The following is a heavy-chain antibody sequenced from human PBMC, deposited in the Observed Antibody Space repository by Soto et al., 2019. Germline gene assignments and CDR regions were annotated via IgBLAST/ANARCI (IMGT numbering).Heavy chain of an antibody. D-gene: IGHD3-3*01. Sequence: SLRLSCAASGFTFSSYSMNWVRQAPGKGLEWVSSISSSSSYIYYADSVKGRFTISRDNAKNSLYLQMNSLRAEDTAVYYCARETFGVVIISRGMDVWGQGTTVTVSS. CDR2: ISSSSSYI. CDR3: ARETFGVVIISRGMDV. J-gene: IGHJ6*02. V-gene: IGHV3-21*01. CDR1: GFTFSSYS.